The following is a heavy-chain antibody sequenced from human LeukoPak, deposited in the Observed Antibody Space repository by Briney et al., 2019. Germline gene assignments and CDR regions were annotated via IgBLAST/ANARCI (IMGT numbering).Heavy chain of an antibody. CDR3: ARVYSSSSGKNVFDI. D-gene: IGHD6-6*01. CDR1: GFTFSSYA. Sequence: PGGSLRLSCAASGFTFSSYAMSWVRQAPGKGLEWVSAISASDGSTYYADSVKGRLTISRDNAKNSLCLQVNSLRAEDTAVYYCARVYSSSSGKNVFDIWGQGTMVIVSS. CDR2: ISASDGST. V-gene: IGHV3-23*01. J-gene: IGHJ3*02.